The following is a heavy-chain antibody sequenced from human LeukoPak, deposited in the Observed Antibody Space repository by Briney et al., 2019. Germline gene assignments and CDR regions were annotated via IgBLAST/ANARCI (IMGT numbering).Heavy chain of an antibody. V-gene: IGHV4-31*03. CDR1: GGSISSGGYY. CDR2: IYYSGST. Sequence: SETLSLTCTVSGGSISSGGYYWSWIRQHPGKGLEWIGYIYYSGSTYYNPSLKSRVTISVDTSKNQFSLKLSSVTAADTAVYYCARVSYDFWSGYYTSNWSDPWGQGTLVTVSS. CDR3: ARVSYDFWSGYYTSNWSDP. D-gene: IGHD3-3*01. J-gene: IGHJ5*02.